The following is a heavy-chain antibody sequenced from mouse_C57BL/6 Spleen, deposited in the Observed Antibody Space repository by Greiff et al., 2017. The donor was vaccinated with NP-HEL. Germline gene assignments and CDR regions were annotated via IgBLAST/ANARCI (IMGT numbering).Heavy chain of an antibody. D-gene: IGHD1-1*01. CDR2: INPYNGDT. V-gene: IGHV1-20*01. CDR1: GYSFTGYF. J-gene: IGHJ4*01. Sequence: EVQLQQSGPELVKPGDSVKISCKASGYSFTGYFMNWVMQSHGKSLEWIGRINPYNGDTFYNQKFKGKATLTVDKSSSTAHMALRSLTSEDSAVYYCARSLGYGSSSYYAMDYWGQGTSVTVSS. CDR3: ARSLGYGSSSYYAMDY.